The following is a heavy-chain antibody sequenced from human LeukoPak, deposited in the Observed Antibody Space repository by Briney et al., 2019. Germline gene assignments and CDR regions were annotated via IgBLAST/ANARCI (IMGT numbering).Heavy chain of an antibody. J-gene: IGHJ4*02. V-gene: IGHV3-7*01. D-gene: IGHD2-15*01. Sequence: PGGSLRLSCAASGFTFVTFAMTWVRQAPGRGPEWVANIKGDGSKIYYVDSVKGRFTISRDNDKRSLYLQMNNLRVEDTAVYHCARDGSCFDFWGQGVLVTVSS. CDR1: GFTFVTFA. CDR3: ARDGSCFDF. CDR2: IKGDGSKI.